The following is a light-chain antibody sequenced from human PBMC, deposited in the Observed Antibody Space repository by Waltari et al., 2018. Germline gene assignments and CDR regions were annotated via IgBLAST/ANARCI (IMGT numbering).Light chain of an antibody. J-gene: IGLJ3*02. Sequence: QSALPQPASVSGSLGQSSTISCTGPSSDIGGYNFVSWYQQQPGLAPKLIIYDVSNRPSGVSDRFSGSKSGNTASLTISGLQAEDAADYYCNSYTSTTTPVFGGGTKVTVL. CDR3: NSYTSTTTPV. V-gene: IGLV2-14*03. CDR2: DVS. CDR1: SSDIGGYNF.